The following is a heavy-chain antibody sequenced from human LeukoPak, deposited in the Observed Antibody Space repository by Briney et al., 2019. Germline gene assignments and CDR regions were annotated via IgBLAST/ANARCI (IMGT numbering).Heavy chain of an antibody. CDR2: INHSGST. D-gene: IGHD5-18*01. J-gene: IGHJ4*02. CDR3: ARQGYSYGLYFDY. V-gene: IGHV4-34*01. CDR1: GGSFNGYY. Sequence: PSETLSLTCAVYGGSFNGYYWSWIRQPPGKGLEWIGEINHSGSTNYNPSLKSRVTISVDTSKNQFSLKLSSVTAADTAVYYCARQGYSYGLYFDYWGQGTLVTVSS.